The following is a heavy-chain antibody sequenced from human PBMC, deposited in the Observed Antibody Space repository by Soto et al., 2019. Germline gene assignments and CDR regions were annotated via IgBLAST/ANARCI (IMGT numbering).Heavy chain of an antibody. CDR3: ANIRGTIVVVPAANNWFDT. CDR2: IIPIFGTA. CDR1: GGTFSSYA. J-gene: IGHJ5*02. V-gene: IGHV1-69*13. Sequence: SAVKVSCKASGGTFSSYAISWVRQAPGQGLEWMGGIIPIFGTANYAQKFQRRVTITADESTSTAYMELSSLRSEDTAVYYCANIRGTIVVVPAANNWFDTWGQGTLVTVSS. D-gene: IGHD2-2*01.